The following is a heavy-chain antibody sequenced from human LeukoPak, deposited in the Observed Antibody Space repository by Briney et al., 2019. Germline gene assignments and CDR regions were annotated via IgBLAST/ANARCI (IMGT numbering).Heavy chain of an antibody. CDR3: ARDEGHDYGFDY. Sequence: ASVTVSFKASGYTFTSYYMHWARQARGQGVEWMGIINPSGGSTSYAQKSQGRVTMTRDTSTSTVYMELSSLRSEDTAVYYCARDEGHDYGFDYWGQGTLVTVSS. CDR2: INPSGGST. CDR1: GYTFTSYY. J-gene: IGHJ4*02. V-gene: IGHV1-46*01. D-gene: IGHD4-17*01.